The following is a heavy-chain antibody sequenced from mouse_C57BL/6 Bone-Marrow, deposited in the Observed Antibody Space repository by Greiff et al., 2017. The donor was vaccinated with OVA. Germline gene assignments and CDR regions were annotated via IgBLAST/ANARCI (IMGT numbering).Heavy chain of an antibody. Sequence: VQLQQPGAELVKPGASVKMSCKASGYTFTSYWITWVKQRPGQGLEWIGDIYPGSGSTNYNEKFKSKATLTVDTSSSTAYMQLSSLTSEDSAVYYCALLGEGRDYFDYWGQGTTLTVSS. CDR2: IYPGSGST. J-gene: IGHJ2*01. V-gene: IGHV1-55*01. CDR1: GYTFTSYW. CDR3: ALLGEGRDYFDY. D-gene: IGHD3-1*01.